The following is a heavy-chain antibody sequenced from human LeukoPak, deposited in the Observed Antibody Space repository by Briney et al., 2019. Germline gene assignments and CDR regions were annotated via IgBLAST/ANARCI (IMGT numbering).Heavy chain of an antibody. CDR1: GFTFSSYW. J-gene: IGHJ3*02. CDR2: INSDGSST. V-gene: IGHV3-74*01. CDR3: ARDFGQIMPDI. D-gene: IGHD2-2*01. Sequence: PGGSLRLSCVASGFTFSSYWMHWVRQAPGKGLVWVSRINSDGSSTSYADSVKGRFTISRDNAKNTLYLQMNSLRAEDTAVYYCARDFGQIMPDIWGQGTMVTVSS.